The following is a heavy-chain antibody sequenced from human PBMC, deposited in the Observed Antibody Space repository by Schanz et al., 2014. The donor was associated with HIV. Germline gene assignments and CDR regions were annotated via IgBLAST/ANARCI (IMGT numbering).Heavy chain of an antibody. Sequence: QVQLVQSGAEVKKPGASVKVSCKASGYTFTSYGINWVRQAPGQGLEWMGWISAYNGNTNYAQKLQGRVTMTTDTSTSTASMDLRSLRSADTAVYYCARGAAEMATMTPWRYWGQGTLVTVSS. CDR3: ARGAAEMATMTPWRY. CDR1: GYTFTSYG. D-gene: IGHD5-12*01. CDR2: ISAYNGNT. V-gene: IGHV1-18*01. J-gene: IGHJ4*02.